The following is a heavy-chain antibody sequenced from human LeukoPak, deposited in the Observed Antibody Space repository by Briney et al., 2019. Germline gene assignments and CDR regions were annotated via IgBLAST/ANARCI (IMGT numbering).Heavy chain of an antibody. CDR2: ISRSSSYM. V-gene: IGHV3-21*01. D-gene: IGHD1-7*01. CDR1: GFTFSTYS. CDR3: ASGITGTTSAFDY. Sequence: GGSLRLSCAASGFTFSTYSMNWVRQAPGKGLEWVSSISRSSSYMYYADSLKGRFTISRDNAKNSLYLQMNSLRAEDTAVYYCASGITGTTSAFDYWGQGTLVTVSS. J-gene: IGHJ4*02.